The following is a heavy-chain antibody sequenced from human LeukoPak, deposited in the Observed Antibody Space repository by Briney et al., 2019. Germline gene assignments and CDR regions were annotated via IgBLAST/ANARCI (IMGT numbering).Heavy chain of an antibody. CDR1: GGTMNNRDYY. D-gene: IGHD3-3*01. CDR3: VRDFWSGIQGAFDI. J-gene: IGHJ3*02. CDR2: IYYSGST. Sequence: SETLSLTCTVSGGTMNNRDYYWSWIRQPPGKGLEWIGYIYYSGSTYYNPSLKSRVTISVDTSKNQFSLKLSSVTAADTAVYYCVRDFWSGIQGAFDIWGQGTMVTVSS. V-gene: IGHV4-30-4*01.